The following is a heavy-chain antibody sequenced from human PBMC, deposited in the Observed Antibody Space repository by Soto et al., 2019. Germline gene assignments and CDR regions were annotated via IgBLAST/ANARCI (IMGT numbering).Heavy chain of an antibody. CDR2: IVVGSGNT. V-gene: IGHV1-58*01. J-gene: IGHJ3*02. D-gene: IGHD3-22*01. CDR3: AALYYYDSSGYSDAFDI. CDR1: GFTFTSSA. Sequence: ASVKVSCKASGFTFTSSAVQWVRQARGQRLEWIGWIVVGSGNTNYAQKFQERVTITRDMSTSTVYMELSSLRSEDTAVYYCAALYYYDSSGYSDAFDIWGQGTMVTVSS.